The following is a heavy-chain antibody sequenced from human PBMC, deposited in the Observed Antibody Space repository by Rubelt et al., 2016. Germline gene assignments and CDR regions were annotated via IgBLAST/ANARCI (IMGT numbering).Heavy chain of an antibody. J-gene: IGHJ4*02. CDR2: INSGGSDT. D-gene: IGHD4-17*01. V-gene: IGHV3-74*01. CDR1: GFTFSGYW. Sequence: EVQLLESGGGLVQPGGSLRLSCAASGFTFSGYWMHWVRQAPGKGLVWVSRINSGGSDTTYADSVKGRFTISRDNAKNTLYLQMNSLRAEDTAVYYCAREGYGDYHFDYWGQGTLVTVSS. CDR3: AREGYGDYHFDY.